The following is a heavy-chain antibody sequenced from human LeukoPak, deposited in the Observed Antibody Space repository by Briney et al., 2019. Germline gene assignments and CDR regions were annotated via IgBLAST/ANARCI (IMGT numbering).Heavy chain of an antibody. J-gene: IGHJ4*02. D-gene: IGHD3-16*01. CDR2: ISYDGSNK. Sequence: GGSLRLSCAASGFTFSNYGMHWVRQAPGKGLEWLAVISYDGSNKYYADSVKGRFTVSRDNSKNTLYLQMNSLRAEDTAVYYCAKRNLGNIDYWGQGTLVTVSS. CDR3: AKRNLGNIDY. CDR1: GFTFSNYG. V-gene: IGHV3-30*18.